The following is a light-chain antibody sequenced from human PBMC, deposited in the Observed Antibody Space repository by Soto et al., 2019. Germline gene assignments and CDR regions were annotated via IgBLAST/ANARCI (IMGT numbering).Light chain of an antibody. J-gene: IGKJ5*01. Sequence: DIQMTQSPSTLSASVGERVTITCRASQSIGTWLAWYQQKPGKAPNLLIYGASSLQTGVPSRFSGSGSGTHFTLTLSSLQPDDFATYFCQQYKDYQINFGQGTRLE. CDR3: QQYKDYQIN. V-gene: IGKV1-5*01. CDR1: QSIGTW. CDR2: GAS.